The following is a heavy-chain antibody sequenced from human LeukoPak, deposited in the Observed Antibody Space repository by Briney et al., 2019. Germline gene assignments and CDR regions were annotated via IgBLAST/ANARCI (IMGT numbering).Heavy chain of an antibody. CDR3: ARSLNIVVVPAAIDY. D-gene: IGHD2-2*01. CDR2: ISSSSSYI. Sequence: PGGSLRLSCAASGFTFSSYSMNWVRQAPGKGLEWVSSISSSSSYIYYADSVKGRFTISRDNAKNSLNLQMNSLRAEDTAVYYCARSLNIVVVPAAIDYWGQGTLVTVSS. J-gene: IGHJ4*02. V-gene: IGHV3-21*01. CDR1: GFTFSSYS.